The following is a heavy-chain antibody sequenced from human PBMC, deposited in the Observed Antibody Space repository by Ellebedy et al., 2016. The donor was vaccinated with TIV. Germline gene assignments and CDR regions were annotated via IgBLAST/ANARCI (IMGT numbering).Heavy chain of an antibody. CDR2: IYYSGSA. CDR1: GGSITTYH. Sequence: MPSETLSLTCSVSGGSITTYHWSWVRQVPGKGLEWIGDIYYSGSANDNPSLRSRVTMSIDTSKNQFSLRLSSVTAADTAIYYCARCGTSGCRGGDAFDIWGQGTVVTVSS. V-gene: IGHV4-59*01. J-gene: IGHJ3*02. CDR3: ARCGTSGCRGGDAFDI. D-gene: IGHD3-22*01.